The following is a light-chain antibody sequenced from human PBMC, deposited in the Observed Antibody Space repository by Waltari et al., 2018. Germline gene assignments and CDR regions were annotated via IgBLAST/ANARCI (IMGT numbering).Light chain of an antibody. Sequence: DIVVTQSPLSLSVTPGEPASMSCRLSQSLLHSNGHNYVDWYLQKRGQSPHLLNYLVSMRSSGVPYRFSGSGSGTDFKLKISRVEARDVGFYYCMQVLQSPRIFGQGTRLEI. CDR3: MQVLQSPRI. J-gene: IGKJ5*01. CDR2: LVS. V-gene: IGKV2-28*01. CDR1: QSLLHSNGHNY.